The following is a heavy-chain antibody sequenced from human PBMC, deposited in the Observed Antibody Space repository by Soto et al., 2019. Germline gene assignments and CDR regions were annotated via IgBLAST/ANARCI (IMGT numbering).Heavy chain of an antibody. CDR2: IKQDGSEK. D-gene: IGHD3-10*01. CDR1: GFTFSSYW. J-gene: IGHJ5*02. CDR3: ARDCRVRYESGLRKPHQSRGYWFDP. V-gene: IGHV3-7*01. Sequence: GGSLRLSCAASGFTFSSYWMSWVRQAPGKGLEWVANIKQDGSEKYYVDSVKGRFTISRDNAKNSLYLQMNSLRAEDTAVYYCARDCRVRYESGLRKPHQSRGYWFDPWGQGTLVTVSS.